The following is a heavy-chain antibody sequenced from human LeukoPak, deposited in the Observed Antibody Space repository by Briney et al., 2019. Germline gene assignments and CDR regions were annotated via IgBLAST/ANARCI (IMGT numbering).Heavy chain of an antibody. Sequence: GGSLRLSCAVSGFTFSSYGMHWVRQAPGKGLEWVAVIWYDGSNKYYADSVKGRFTISRDNSKNTLYLQMNSLRAEDTAVYYCARDPRRYSSSAGYFDYWGQGTLVTVSS. J-gene: IGHJ4*02. D-gene: IGHD6-6*01. V-gene: IGHV3-33*01. CDR1: GFTFSSYG. CDR2: IWYDGSNK. CDR3: ARDPRRYSSSAGYFDY.